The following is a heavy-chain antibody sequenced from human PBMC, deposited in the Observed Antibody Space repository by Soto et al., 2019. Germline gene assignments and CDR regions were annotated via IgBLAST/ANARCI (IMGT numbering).Heavy chain of an antibody. V-gene: IGHV1-69*06. Sequence: QVQLVQSGAEVKKPGSSVKVSCKASGGTFSSYAISWVRQAPGQGRGWMGGMIPIFRTANYAQKFQGRVTISVDKSTSTANMELSSLRSEDTAVYYCASPSREWLPPARDYYYGMDVWGQGTTVTVSS. CDR1: GGTFSSYA. J-gene: IGHJ6*02. CDR2: MIPIFRTA. CDR3: ASPSREWLPPARDYYYGMDV. D-gene: IGHD3-3*01.